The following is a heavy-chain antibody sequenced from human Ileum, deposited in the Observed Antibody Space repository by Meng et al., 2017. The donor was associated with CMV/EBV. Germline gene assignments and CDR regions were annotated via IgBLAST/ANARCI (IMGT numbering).Heavy chain of an antibody. V-gene: IGHV3-53*01. J-gene: IGHJ6*02. D-gene: IGHD6-6*01. CDR3: ARDSGEYSSSSVYYYYGMDV. Sequence: GGSLRLSCAASGFTVSSNYMSWVRQAPGKGLEWVSVIYSGGSTYYADSVKGRFTISRDNSKNTLYLQMNSLRAEDTAVYYCARDSGEYSSSSVYYYYGMDVWGQGTTVTVFS. CDR1: GFTVSSNY. CDR2: IYSGGST.